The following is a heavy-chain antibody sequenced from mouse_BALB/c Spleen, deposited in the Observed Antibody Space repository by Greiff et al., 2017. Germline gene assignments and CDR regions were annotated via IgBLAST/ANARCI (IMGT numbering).Heavy chain of an antibody. Sequence: EVKVVESGGGLVQPGGSRKLSCAASGFTFSSFGMHWVRQAPEKGLEWVAYISSGSSTIYYADTVKGRFTISRDNPKNTLFLQMTSLRSEDTAMYYCARRYYGSSYVFDYWGQGTTLTVSS. D-gene: IGHD1-1*01. CDR1: GFTFSSFG. V-gene: IGHV5-17*02. CDR2: ISSGSSTI. CDR3: ARRYYGSSYVFDY. J-gene: IGHJ2*01.